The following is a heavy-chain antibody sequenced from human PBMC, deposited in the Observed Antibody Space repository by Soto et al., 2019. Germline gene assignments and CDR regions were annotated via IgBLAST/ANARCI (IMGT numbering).Heavy chain of an antibody. V-gene: IGHV5-51*01. CDR3: ARSPRSSPYFDY. J-gene: IGHJ4*02. D-gene: IGHD6-13*01. CDR1: GYTFSNFW. CDR2: IYPGDYET. Sequence: GESLKISCHCSGYTFSNFWIAWVLQLPGKGLEWMGIIYPGDYETRYSPSFHGKVTISADRSIGTAYLQWSSLEASDSAFYFCARSPRSSPYFDYWGQGALVTVSS.